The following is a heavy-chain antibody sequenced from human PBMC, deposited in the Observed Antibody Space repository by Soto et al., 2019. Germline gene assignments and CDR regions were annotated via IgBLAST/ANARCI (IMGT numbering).Heavy chain of an antibody. D-gene: IGHD6-19*01. CDR2: IDTDGSRK. CDR1: GFNFNTYW. Sequence: GGSLRLSCAASGFNFNTYWMYWVRQAPGKGLEWVANIDTDGSRKNYVDSVKGRFIISRDNAKNSLYLQMNSLRDEDTAVYYCARGDDSSGWYNYFDYWGQGTLVTVSS. CDR3: ARGDDSSGWYNYFDY. V-gene: IGHV3-7*01. J-gene: IGHJ4*02.